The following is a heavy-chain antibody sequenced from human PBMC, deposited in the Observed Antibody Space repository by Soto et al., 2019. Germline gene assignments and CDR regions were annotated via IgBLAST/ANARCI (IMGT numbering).Heavy chain of an antibody. Sequence: QVQLVQSGAEVKKPGSSVKVSCKASGGTFSSYAINWMQQAPGQGLEWMGGIIPIFGTANYAQKFQGRVTIPADESTSTADMELRSLRSEDTAVYYCAPTAAASEVDYRGQGTLVTVSS. J-gene: IGHJ4*02. D-gene: IGHD6-13*01. CDR3: APTAAASEVDY. CDR2: IIPIFGTA. CDR1: GGTFSSYA. V-gene: IGHV1-69*12.